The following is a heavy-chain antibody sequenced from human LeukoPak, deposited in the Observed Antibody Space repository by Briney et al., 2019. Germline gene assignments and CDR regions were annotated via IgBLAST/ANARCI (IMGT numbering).Heavy chain of an antibody. Sequence: GGSLRLSCAASGFTFSIYSMNLVRQAPGKGLEWVSYISSASNTIYYADSVKGRFTISRGNAKNSLYLQMNSLRAEDTAMYYCARDGWFGDYNWFDPWGQGTLVTVSS. CDR3: ARDGWFGDYNWFDP. CDR2: ISSASNTI. J-gene: IGHJ5*02. V-gene: IGHV3-48*01. D-gene: IGHD3-10*01. CDR1: GFTFSIYS.